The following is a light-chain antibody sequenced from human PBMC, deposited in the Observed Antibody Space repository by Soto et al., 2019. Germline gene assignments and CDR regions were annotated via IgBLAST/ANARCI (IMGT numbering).Light chain of an antibody. CDR3: QQYGSSRLT. Sequence: EIVLTQSPGTLSLSPEERATLSCRASQSVSSTYLAWYQQKPGQAPRLLIYDASSRATGIPDRFSGSGSGTDFTLTISRLEPEDFAVYYCQQYGSSRLTFGGGTKVEIK. V-gene: IGKV3-20*01. CDR2: DAS. CDR1: QSVSSTY. J-gene: IGKJ4*01.